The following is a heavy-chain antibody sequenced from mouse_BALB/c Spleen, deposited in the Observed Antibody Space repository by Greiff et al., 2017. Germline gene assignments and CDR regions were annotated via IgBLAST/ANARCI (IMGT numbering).Heavy chain of an antibody. Sequence: EVKVVESGGGLVKPGGSLKLSCAASGFTFSDYYMYWVRQTPEKRLEWVATISDGGSYTYYPDSVKGRFTISRDNAKNNLYLQMSSLKSEDTAMYYCARDRGNDGYYGAMDYWGQGTSVTVSS. CDR2: ISDGGSYT. J-gene: IGHJ4*01. D-gene: IGHD2-3*01. CDR3: ARDRGNDGYYGAMDY. V-gene: IGHV5-4*02. CDR1: GFTFSDYY.